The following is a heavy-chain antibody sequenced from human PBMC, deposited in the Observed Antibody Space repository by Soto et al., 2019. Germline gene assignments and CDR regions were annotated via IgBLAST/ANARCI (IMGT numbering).Heavy chain of an antibody. CDR1: GFTFSSYG. D-gene: IGHD6-6*01. J-gene: IGHJ4*02. V-gene: IGHV3-48*01. CDR3: ASGGSSLNFDS. CDR2: ISSSSSTI. Sequence: GGSLRLSCAASGFTFSSYGMNWVRQAPGKGLEWVSYISSSSSTIYYADSVKGRFTISRDNAKNSLYLQMNSLRAEDTAVYYCASGGSSLNFDSWGQGTLVTVSS.